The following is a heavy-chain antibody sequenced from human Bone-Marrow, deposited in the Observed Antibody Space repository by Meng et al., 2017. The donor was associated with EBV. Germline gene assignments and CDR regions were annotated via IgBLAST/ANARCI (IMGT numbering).Heavy chain of an antibody. J-gene: IGHJ4*02. Sequence: QRVHAGAEVKKPGASVNVSCKASGYTFTGYYMHWGRQAPGQGLEWMGRINPNSGGTNYAQKFQGRVTMTRDTSISTAYMELSRLRSDDTAVYYCARVLGVIAAVPGYWGQGTLVTVSS. CDR1: GYTFTGYY. CDR3: ARVLGVIAAVPGY. CDR2: INPNSGGT. D-gene: IGHD6-13*01. V-gene: IGHV1-2*06.